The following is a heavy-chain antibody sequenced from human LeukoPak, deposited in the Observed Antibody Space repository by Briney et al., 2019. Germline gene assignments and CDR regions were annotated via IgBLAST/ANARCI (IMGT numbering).Heavy chain of an antibody. V-gene: IGHV1-2*06. Sequence: ASVKVSCKASGYTFTGYYMHWVRQAPGQGLEWMGRINPNSGGTNYAQKFQGRVTMTRDTSISTAYMELSRLRSDDTAVYYCASPTYYYDSSGYWYYGMDVWGQGTTVTVSS. CDR1: GYTFTGYY. J-gene: IGHJ6*02. D-gene: IGHD3-22*01. CDR2: INPNSGGT. CDR3: ASPTYYYDSSGYWYYGMDV.